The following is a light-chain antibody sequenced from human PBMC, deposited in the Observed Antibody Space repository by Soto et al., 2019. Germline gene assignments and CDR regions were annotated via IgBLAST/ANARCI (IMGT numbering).Light chain of an antibody. CDR1: QSVTSN. Sequence: EIVLTQSPATLSLSPGERATLSCRASQSVTSNLAWYQQKPGQAPRLLIYGASSRATGIPDRFSGSGSGTDFTLTISRLEPEDFAVYYCQQYGRSPTTFGQGTKVDIK. J-gene: IGKJ1*01. CDR3: QQYGRSPTT. CDR2: GAS. V-gene: IGKV3-20*01.